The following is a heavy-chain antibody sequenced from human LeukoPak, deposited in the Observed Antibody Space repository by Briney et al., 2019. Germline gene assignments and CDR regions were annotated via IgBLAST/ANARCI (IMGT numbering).Heavy chain of an antibody. V-gene: IGHV6-1*01. Sequence: SQTLSLTCAISGDSVSRNSAAWNWIRQSPSRGLEWLGRAYYRSKWYNDYAVSVESRITINPDTSKNQFSLQLNSVTPEDTAVYYCARADGDRDGYNFWFDPWGQGTLVTVSS. CDR2: AYYRSKWYN. J-gene: IGHJ5*02. CDR1: GDSVSRNSAA. D-gene: IGHD5-24*01. CDR3: ARADGDRDGYNFWFDP.